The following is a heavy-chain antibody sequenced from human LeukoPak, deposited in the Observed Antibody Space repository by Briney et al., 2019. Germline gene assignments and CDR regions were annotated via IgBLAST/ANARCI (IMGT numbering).Heavy chain of an antibody. V-gene: IGHV3-23*01. CDR2: ISGSAHKI. D-gene: IGHD5-18*01. Sequence: GGSLRLSCVASGITFSNYAVSWVRQAPEKGLDWVSVISGSAHKIRYADSVKGRFTISRDNSENIVYLQMNNLRVGDTAVYYCAGRPTGYSSGYIHWGQGTLVTVSS. CDR1: GITFSNYA. J-gene: IGHJ4*02. CDR3: AGRPTGYSSGYIH.